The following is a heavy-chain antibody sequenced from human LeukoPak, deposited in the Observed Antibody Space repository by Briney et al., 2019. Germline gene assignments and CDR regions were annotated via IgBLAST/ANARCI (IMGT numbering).Heavy chain of an antibody. D-gene: IGHD2-15*01. V-gene: IGHV4-59*01. CDR3: ARHYCNGGSCYYFNY. CDR2: VYSSGST. J-gene: IGHJ4*02. Sequence: SETLSLTCTVSGGSISSYYWSWNRRPPGKGLEWIGYVYSSGSTNYNPSLKSRATISVDTSKNQFSLKLSSVTAADTAVYYCARHYCNGGSCYYFNYWGQGALVTVSS. CDR1: GGSISSYY.